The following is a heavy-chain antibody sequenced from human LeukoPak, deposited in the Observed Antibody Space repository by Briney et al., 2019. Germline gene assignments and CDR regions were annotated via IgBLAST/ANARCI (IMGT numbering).Heavy chain of an antibody. Sequence: GGSLRLSCAASGFTVSSNYMSWVRQAPGKGLERVSVIYSGGSTYYADSVKGRFTISRDNSKNTLYLQMNSLRAEDTAVYYCAREARYNWNYGPFDYWGQGTLVTVSS. CDR2: IYSGGST. J-gene: IGHJ4*02. CDR1: GFTVSSNY. CDR3: AREARYNWNYGPFDY. D-gene: IGHD1-7*01. V-gene: IGHV3-66*02.